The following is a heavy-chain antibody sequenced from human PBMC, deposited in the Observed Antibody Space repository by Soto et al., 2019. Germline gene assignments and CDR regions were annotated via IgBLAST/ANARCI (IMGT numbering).Heavy chain of an antibody. J-gene: IGHJ4*02. Sequence: SETLSLTCTVSGGSISGYYWSWIRQPPGKGLEWIGSIYYSGSTYYNPSLKSRVTISVDTSKNQFSLKLSSVTAADTAVYYCARQVSTHYGSGSYYFDYWGQGTLVTVSS. V-gene: IGHV4-39*01. D-gene: IGHD3-10*01. CDR3: ARQVSTHYGSGSYYFDY. CDR1: GGSISGYY. CDR2: IYYSGST.